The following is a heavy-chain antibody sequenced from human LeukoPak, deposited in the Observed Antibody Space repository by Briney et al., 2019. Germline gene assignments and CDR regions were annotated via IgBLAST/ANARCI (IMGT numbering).Heavy chain of an antibody. CDR3: ARVRGSSGSYEYYHYMDV. CDR2: IYYSGST. Sequence: SETLSLTCTVSGGSINNSYWTWIRQPPGKGLEWIGHIYYSGSTNYNPSLKSRVTMSVDTSKKQFSLKLSSVTAADTAVYYCARVRGSSGSYEYYHYMDVWGKGTTVTISS. J-gene: IGHJ6*03. D-gene: IGHD1-26*01. V-gene: IGHV4-59*12. CDR1: GGSINNSY.